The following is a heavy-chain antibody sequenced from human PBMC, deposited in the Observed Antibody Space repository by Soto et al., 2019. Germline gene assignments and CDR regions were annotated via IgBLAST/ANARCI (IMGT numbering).Heavy chain of an antibody. CDR1: GYTFTGYY. V-gene: IGHV1-2*04. Sequence: ASVKVSCKASGYTFTGYYMHWVRQAPGQGLEWMGWINPNSGGTNYAQKFQGWVTMTRDTSISTAYMELSRLRSDDTAVYYCARDNGGGSYPAGAFDIWGQGTMVTVS. CDR3: ARDNGGGSYPAGAFDI. CDR2: INPNSGGT. D-gene: IGHD1-26*01. J-gene: IGHJ3*02.